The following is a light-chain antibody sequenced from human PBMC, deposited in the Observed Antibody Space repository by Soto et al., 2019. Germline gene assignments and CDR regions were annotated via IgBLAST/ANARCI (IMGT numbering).Light chain of an antibody. J-gene: IGLJ3*02. CDR1: TSDVGGYTY. CDR2: DVT. V-gene: IGLV2-8*01. Sequence: QSALTQPPSASGSPGQSVTISCTGTTSDVGGYTYVSWYQQYPGKAPKLMIYDVTKRPSGVPDRFSGPKSGNTASLTVSGLQAEDESDYYCTSYAGSNNWVFGGGTQVTVL. CDR3: TSYAGSNNWV.